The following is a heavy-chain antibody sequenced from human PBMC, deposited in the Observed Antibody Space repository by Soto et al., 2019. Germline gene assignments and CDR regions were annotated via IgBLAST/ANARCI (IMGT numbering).Heavy chain of an antibody. D-gene: IGHD5-12*01. CDR2: IKTDGSST. Sequence: PGRSLRLSCAASGFTFSSNYMHWVRQAPGKGLVWVSRIKTDGSSTTYADSVKGRFTISRDNARNTLYLQMKNLRDEDTALYYCSRQFVGGYDTETLDYWGQGALVTVSS. CDR1: GFTFSSNY. V-gene: IGHV3-74*01. J-gene: IGHJ4*02. CDR3: SRQFVGGYDTETLDY.